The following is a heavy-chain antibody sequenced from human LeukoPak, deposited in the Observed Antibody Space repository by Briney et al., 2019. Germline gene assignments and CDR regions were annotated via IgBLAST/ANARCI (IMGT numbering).Heavy chain of an antibody. V-gene: IGHV3-23*01. CDR1: GISLSNYA. D-gene: IGHD2-8*02. J-gene: IGHJ6*02. Sequence: GGSLRLSCVVSGISLSNYAMTWVRQAPGKGLEWVSTISGSGSTTYYADSVKGRFTISRDNSRNTLYLQMNSLRAEDTAVYYCAKRGYCTGGSCHYGMDVWGQGTTVTVSS. CDR3: AKRGYCTGGSCHYGMDV. CDR2: ISGSGSTT.